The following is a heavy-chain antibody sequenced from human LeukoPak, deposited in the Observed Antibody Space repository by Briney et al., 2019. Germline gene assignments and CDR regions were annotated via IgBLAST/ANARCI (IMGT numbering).Heavy chain of an antibody. V-gene: IGHV3-53*01. J-gene: IGHJ4*02. CDR2: IYSGGST. D-gene: IGHD3-22*01. CDR3: ARVDSSGYYKNYFDY. CDR1: GFTVSGKS. Sequence: PGGSLRLSCAASGFTVSGKSMSWVRQAPGKGLEWVSVIYSGGSTYYADSVKGRFTISGDNSKNTMYLQMNSLRAEDTAVYYCARVDSSGYYKNYFDYWGQGTLVTVSS.